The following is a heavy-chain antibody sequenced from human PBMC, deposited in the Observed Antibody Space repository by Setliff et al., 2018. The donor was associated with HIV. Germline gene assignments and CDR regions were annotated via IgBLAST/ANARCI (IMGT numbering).Heavy chain of an antibody. Sequence: ASVKVSCKASGGTFSSYVISWVRQAPGQGPEWMGGIIPMYGITNYAQKFQGRVTITTDESTSTAYMELSSLRSEDTAVYYRARVGDGYNSFDYWGQGTLVTVSS. CDR3: ARVGDGYNSFDY. J-gene: IGHJ4*02. CDR1: GGTFSSYV. CDR2: IIPMYGIT. D-gene: IGHD5-12*01. V-gene: IGHV1-69*05.